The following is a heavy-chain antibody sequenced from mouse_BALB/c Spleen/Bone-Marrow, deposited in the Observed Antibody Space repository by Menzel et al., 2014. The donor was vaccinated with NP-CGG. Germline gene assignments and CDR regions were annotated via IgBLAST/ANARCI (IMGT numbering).Heavy chain of an antibody. CDR1: GYTFTSYL. CDR3: TRTYGNYPAWFAY. V-gene: IGHV1S22*01. Sequence: LQQSGSELVRPGASVKLSCKASGYTFTSYLIHWVKQRPGQGLEWIGNIYPGSGSTNYDEKFKSKATLTVDTSSSTAYMQLSSLTSGDSAVYYCTRTYGNYPAWFAYWGQGTLVTVPA. J-gene: IGHJ3*01. D-gene: IGHD2-1*01. CDR2: IYPGSGST.